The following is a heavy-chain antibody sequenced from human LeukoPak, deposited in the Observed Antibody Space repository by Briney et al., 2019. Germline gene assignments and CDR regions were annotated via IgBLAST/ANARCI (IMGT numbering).Heavy chain of an antibody. D-gene: IGHD6-19*01. CDR1: GGSISSSGSF. CDR3: ARRRQWLDY. J-gene: IGHJ4*02. CDR2: IYYSGST. V-gene: IGHV4-61*05. Sequence: SETLSLSCAVSGGSISSSGSFWGWIRQPPGKGLEWIGYIYYSGSTNYNPSLKSRVTISVDTSKNQFSLKLSSVTAADTAVYYCARRRQWLDYWGQGTLVTVSS.